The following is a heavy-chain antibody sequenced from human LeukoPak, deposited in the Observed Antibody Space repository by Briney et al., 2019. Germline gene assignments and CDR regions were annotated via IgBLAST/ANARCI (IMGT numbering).Heavy chain of an antibody. CDR3: AKGGYDYVEVGYFDY. J-gene: IGHJ4*02. V-gene: IGHV3-23*01. D-gene: IGHD5-12*01. CDR1: GFTFGNYA. Sequence: GGSLRLSCAASGFTFGNYAMSWVRQTPGKGLEWVSHIIGSVPSTFYAESVKGRFTISRDNSKNTLYLQMNSLRADDTAVYYYAKGGYDYVEVGYFDYWGQGVLVTVSS. CDR2: IIGSVPST.